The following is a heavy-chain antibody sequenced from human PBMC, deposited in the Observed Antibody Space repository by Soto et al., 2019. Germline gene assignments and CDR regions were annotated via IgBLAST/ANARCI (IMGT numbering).Heavy chain of an antibody. Sequence: SETLSLTCTVSGGSISSYYWSWIRQPPGKGLEWIGYIYYSGSTNYNPSLKSRVTISVDTSKNQFSLKLSSVTAADTAVYYCARDTGYSYGLNWFDPWGQGNLVTVAS. CDR2: IYYSGST. J-gene: IGHJ5*02. V-gene: IGHV4-59*01. CDR1: GGSISSYY. D-gene: IGHD5-18*01. CDR3: ARDTGYSYGLNWFDP.